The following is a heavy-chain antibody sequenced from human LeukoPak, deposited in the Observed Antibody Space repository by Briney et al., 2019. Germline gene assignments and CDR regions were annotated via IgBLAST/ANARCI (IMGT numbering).Heavy chain of an antibody. V-gene: IGHV3-66*01. CDR1: GFTFGDYA. CDR2: IYSGGST. J-gene: IGHJ3*02. D-gene: IGHD3-22*01. CDR3: ASATGYYGPLVAFDI. Sequence: GGSLRLSCTASGFTFGDYAMTWVRQAPGKGLEWVSVIYSGGSTYYADSVKGRFTISRDNSKNTLYLQMNSLRAEDTAVYYCASATGYYGPLVAFDIWGQGTMVTVSS.